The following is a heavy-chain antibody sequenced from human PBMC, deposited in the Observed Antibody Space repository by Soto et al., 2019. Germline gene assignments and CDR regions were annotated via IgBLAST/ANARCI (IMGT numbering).Heavy chain of an antibody. V-gene: IGHV4-30-4*01. Sequence: SETLSLTCSVPGASVTSGDYYWNWIRQTPGTGLEWLGYMHDSGTTSYNPSLKSRVTISRDTSKNQFSLKLTSVSAADTAVYFCTRGGLYDLWSGLFDWGQGIRVTVSS. CDR1: GASVTSGDYY. D-gene: IGHD3-3*01. CDR3: TRGGLYDLWSGLFD. CDR2: MHDSGTT. J-gene: IGHJ4*02.